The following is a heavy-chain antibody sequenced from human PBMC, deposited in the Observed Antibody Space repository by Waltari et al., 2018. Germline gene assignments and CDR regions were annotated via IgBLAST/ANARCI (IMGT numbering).Heavy chain of an antibody. J-gene: IGHJ3*02. CDR2: IYYSGST. CDR3: ARQRDYDYVWGSYRYTGAFDI. Sequence: QVQLQESGPGLVKPSETLSLTCTVPGGPISSYHCSWIRQPPGKGLGWIGYIYYSGSTNYNPSLKSRVTISVDTSKNQFSLKLSSVTAADTAVYYCARQRDYDYVWGSYRYTGAFDIWGQGTMVTVSS. CDR1: GGPISSYH. D-gene: IGHD3-16*02. V-gene: IGHV4-59*08.